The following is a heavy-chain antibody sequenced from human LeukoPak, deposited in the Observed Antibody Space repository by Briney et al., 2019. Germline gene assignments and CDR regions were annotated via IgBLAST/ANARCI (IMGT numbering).Heavy chain of an antibody. D-gene: IGHD6-13*01. CDR3: AKGVQPYYYYYMDV. CDR1: RFSFSTYP. V-gene: IGHV3-23*01. CDR2: ISASGGST. J-gene: IGHJ6*03. Sequence: GGSLRLSCEASRFSFSTYPMGWVRRAPRKGLEWVSGISASGGSTYYADSVKGRFTISRDNSKNTLYLQMNSLRAEDTAVYYCAKGVQPYYYYYMDVWGKGTTVTVSS.